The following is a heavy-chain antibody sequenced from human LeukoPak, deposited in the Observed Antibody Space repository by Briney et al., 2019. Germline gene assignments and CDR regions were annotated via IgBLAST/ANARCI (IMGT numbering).Heavy chain of an antibody. D-gene: IGHD3-22*01. Sequence: GGCLRLSCAASGFTFSSYAMYWVRQAPGKGLEWVSAIVVSVVSTYFADSVKGRFTISRDNSKNTLYLQMNSLRAEDTAVYYCAKQEVNSYGSSDYYPYYFDYWGQGALVTVSS. CDR3: AKQEVNSYGSSDYYPYYFDY. CDR2: IVVSVVST. J-gene: IGHJ4*02. V-gene: IGHV3-23*01. CDR1: GFTFSSYA.